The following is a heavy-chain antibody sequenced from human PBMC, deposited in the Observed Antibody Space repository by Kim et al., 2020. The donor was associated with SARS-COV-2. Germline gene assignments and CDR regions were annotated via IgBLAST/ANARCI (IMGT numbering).Heavy chain of an antibody. CDR2: IYYSGRT. CDR1: GGSITSGGYF. CDR3: ARDHSGGGPFDS. V-gene: IGHV4-31*03. Sequence: SETLSLTCSVSGGSITSGGYFWTWVRQHPGKGLEWIGYIYYSGRTSYNPSLKSRLTISLDTSKNQFSLRLTSVTAADTSTYFCARDHSGGGPFDSWGQG. D-gene: IGHD1-26*01. J-gene: IGHJ4*02.